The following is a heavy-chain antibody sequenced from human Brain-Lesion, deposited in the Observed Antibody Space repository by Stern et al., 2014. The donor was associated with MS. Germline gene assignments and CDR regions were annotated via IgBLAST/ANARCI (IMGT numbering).Heavy chain of an antibody. CDR1: GFRFSNYW. Sequence: EVQLVESGGGLVQPGGSLRLSCAASGFRFSNYWMSWVRQAPGKGPEWVANIKSEGREKLYVDSVKGRFTISRDNAKNSLYLQMNSRRAEDTAVYYCARGVDPWGQGTLVTVSS. J-gene: IGHJ5*02. V-gene: IGHV3-7*01. CDR3: ARGVDP. CDR2: IKSEGREK.